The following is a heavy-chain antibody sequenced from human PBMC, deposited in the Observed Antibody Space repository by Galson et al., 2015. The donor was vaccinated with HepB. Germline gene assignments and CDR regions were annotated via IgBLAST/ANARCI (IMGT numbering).Heavy chain of an antibody. V-gene: IGHV3-30*18. J-gene: IGHJ4*02. CDR2: ITYDGSAK. D-gene: IGHD3-10*01. CDR1: GFIFSNFG. CDR3: TKGKPPIIRRTATGDFDS. Sequence: SLRLSCAASGFIFSNFGMHWVRQAPGKGLEWVAGITYDGSAKYYADSVKGRFTVSRDNSKNTLYLEMNSLRVEDTAVYYCTKGKPPIIRRTATGDFDSWGKGTMVTFSS.